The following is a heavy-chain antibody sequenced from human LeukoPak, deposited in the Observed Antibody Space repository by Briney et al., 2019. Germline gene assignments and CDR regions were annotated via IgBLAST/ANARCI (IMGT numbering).Heavy chain of an antibody. V-gene: IGHV3-23*01. J-gene: IGHJ4*02. CDR3: PYFYDSSGYVY. CDR2: ISGSGGST. D-gene: IGHD3-22*01. Sequence: GGSLRLSCAPSGYTLSRYAVCWVRQALGKGRECVSAISGSGGSTYYADSVKGRFTISRDNSKNTLYLQMNTLRAEDTAVYYCPYFYDSSGYVYWGLGTLVTVSS. CDR1: GYTLSRYA.